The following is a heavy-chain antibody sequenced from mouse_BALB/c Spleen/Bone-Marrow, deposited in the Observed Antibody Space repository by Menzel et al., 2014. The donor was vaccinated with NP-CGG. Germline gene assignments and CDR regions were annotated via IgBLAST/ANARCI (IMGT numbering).Heavy chain of an antibody. CDR3: AREFVGGMGH. V-gene: IGHV1-54*01. CDR1: GFDFTNYW. Sequence: SGAEVVRTGTSVKLSFKASGFDFTNYWIEWIKQRPGQGLEWIGVINPGSGGIKYYEKFKGKATLTADQSSSTCYMQLSSLTSDNSAVYFCAREFVGGMGHWGQSTPVTDTS. J-gene: IGHJ4*01. D-gene: IGHD1-1*02. CDR2: INPGSGGI.